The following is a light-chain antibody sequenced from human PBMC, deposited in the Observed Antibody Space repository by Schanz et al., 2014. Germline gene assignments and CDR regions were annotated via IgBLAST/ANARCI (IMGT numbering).Light chain of an antibody. CDR1: SSDVGGYNY. J-gene: IGLJ3*02. CDR3: CSYAGSSTSWV. Sequence: QSVLTQPASVSGSPGQSITISCTGTSSDVGGYNYVSWYQQHPGKAPKLMIYEVSKRPSGVSNRFSGSKSGNTASLTISGLQAEDEADYYCCSYAGSSTSWVFGGGTKLTVL. V-gene: IGLV2-23*02. CDR2: EVS.